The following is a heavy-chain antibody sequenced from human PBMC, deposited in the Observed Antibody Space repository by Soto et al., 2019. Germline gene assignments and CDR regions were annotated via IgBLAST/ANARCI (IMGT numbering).Heavy chain of an antibody. V-gene: IGHV1-18*01. J-gene: IGHJ3*02. CDR1: GYTFTSYG. D-gene: IGHD3-16*01. CDR3: ARGGRFKVSRQAFDI. CDR2: ISAYNGNT. Sequence: GASVKVSCKASGYTFTSYGISWVRQAPGQGLEWMGWISAYNGNTNYAQKLQGGVTMTTDTSTSTAYMELRSLRSDDTAVYYCARGGRFKVSRQAFDIWGQGTMVTVSS.